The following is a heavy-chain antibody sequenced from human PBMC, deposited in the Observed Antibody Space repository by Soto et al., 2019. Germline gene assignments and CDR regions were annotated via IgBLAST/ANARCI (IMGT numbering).Heavy chain of an antibody. CDR3: AKVLPATGIEGGGDAFDS. J-gene: IGHJ3*02. CDR1: GFTFRSFG. V-gene: IGHV3-30*18. Sequence: PGGSLRLSCAASGFTFRSFGMHLIRQAPGKGLEWVALISYDGTNKYYADSVRGRFTISRDNSKNTLYLEMNTLRVEDTAVYYCAKVLPATGIEGGGDAFDSWGEGTMVTVSS. CDR2: ISYDGTNK. D-gene: IGHD1-26*01.